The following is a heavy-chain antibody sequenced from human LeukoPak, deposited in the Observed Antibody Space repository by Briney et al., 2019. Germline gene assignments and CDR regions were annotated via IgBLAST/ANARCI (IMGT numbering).Heavy chain of an antibody. CDR3: ARGLAPWRYFDWLRKAIYYYYGMDV. V-gene: IGHV1-8*01. J-gene: IGHJ6*02. CDR2: MNPNSGNT. Sequence: ASVKVSCKASGYTFTSYDINWVRQATGQGLEWMGWMNPNSGNTGYAQKFQGRVTMTRNTSISTAYMELSSLRSEDTAVYYCARGLAPWRYFDWLRKAIYYYYGMDVWGQGTTVTVSS. CDR1: GYTFTSYD. D-gene: IGHD3-9*01.